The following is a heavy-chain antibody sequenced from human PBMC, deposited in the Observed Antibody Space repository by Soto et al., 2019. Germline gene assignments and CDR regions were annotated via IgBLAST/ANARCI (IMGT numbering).Heavy chain of an antibody. D-gene: IGHD6-13*01. Sequence: QLQLQESGPGLVNPSETLSLTCTVSSGSISSSSYYWCWIRQPAGKGVEWIGSIYYSGSTYYNPSLKSRVTISVDTSKNQFSLKLSSVTAADTAVYYCARRGEQQLVPNDAFDIWGQGTMVTVSS. CDR3: ARRGEQQLVPNDAFDI. CDR1: SGSISSSSYY. V-gene: IGHV4-39*01. CDR2: IYYSGST. J-gene: IGHJ3*02.